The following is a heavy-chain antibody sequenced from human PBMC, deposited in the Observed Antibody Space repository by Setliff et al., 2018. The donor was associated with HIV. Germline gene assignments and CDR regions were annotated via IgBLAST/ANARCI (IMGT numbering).Heavy chain of an antibody. J-gene: IGHJ4*01. D-gene: IGHD3-22*01. Sequence: PGGSLRLSCEASGFTFRHYAMHWVRQAPGKGLEWVAVVSYDAERKYYADSVKGRFTISRDNPRNTGYLQMTGLRLDDTAVYYCARVYDSSGYSLSIPGYWGQG. CDR1: GFTFRHYA. V-gene: IGHV3-30*03. CDR3: ARVYDSSGYSLSIPGY. CDR2: VSYDAERK.